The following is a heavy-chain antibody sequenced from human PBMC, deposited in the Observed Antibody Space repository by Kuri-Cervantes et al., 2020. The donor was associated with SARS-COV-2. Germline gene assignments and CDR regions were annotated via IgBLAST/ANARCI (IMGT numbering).Heavy chain of an antibody. V-gene: IGHV3-30-3*01. CDR3: TREAYDYNMGFDS. Sequence: SCKVSGYTLTGLSMHWVRQAPGKGLEWVAVISYDGSNKYYADSVKGRFTISRDNSKNTLYLQMNSLRAEDTAVYYCTREAYDYNMGFDSWGQGTLVTVSS. CDR2: ISYDGSNK. CDR1: GYTLTGLS. J-gene: IGHJ4*02. D-gene: IGHD4-11*01.